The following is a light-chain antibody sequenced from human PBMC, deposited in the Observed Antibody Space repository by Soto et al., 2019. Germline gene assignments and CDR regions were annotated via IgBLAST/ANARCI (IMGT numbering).Light chain of an antibody. J-gene: IGLJ2*01. CDR1: SGDVGAYNF. V-gene: IGLV2-14*03. CDR3: SSYTTSSTEI. Sequence: QPVLTQPASVSGSPGQSITISCTGTSGDVGAYNFVSWYQRHPGKAPKLLIYDVTNRPSGVSTRFSGSKSGSTASLTISGLQAEDEADYYCSSYTTSSTEIFGGGTKLTVL. CDR2: DVT.